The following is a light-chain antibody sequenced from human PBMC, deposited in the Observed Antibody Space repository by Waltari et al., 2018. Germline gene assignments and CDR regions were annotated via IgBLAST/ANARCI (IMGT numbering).Light chain of an antibody. Sequence: EIVLTQSPGTLSLSPGERATVSCRASQSVGNKLAWYHQKPGQAPRLLFYDASTRATGIPVRFSGSGSGTEFTLTISSLQSEDFAVYYCQQSNNWPYTFGQGTKLEIK. CDR2: DAS. CDR1: QSVGNK. CDR3: QQSNNWPYT. J-gene: IGKJ2*01. V-gene: IGKV3-15*01.